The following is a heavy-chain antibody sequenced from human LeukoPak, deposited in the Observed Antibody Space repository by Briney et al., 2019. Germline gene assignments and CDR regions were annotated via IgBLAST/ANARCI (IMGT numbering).Heavy chain of an antibody. CDR2: ISYDGSNK. J-gene: IGHJ6*03. Sequence: GRSLRLSCAASGFTFSSYAMHWVRQAPGKGLEWVAVISYDGSNKYYADSVKGRFTISRDNSKNTLYLQMNSLRAEDTAVYYCARVVVAASRDYYYYMDVWGKGTTVTVSS. V-gene: IGHV3-30-3*01. CDR1: GFTFSSYA. CDR3: ARVVVAASRDYYYYMDV. D-gene: IGHD2-15*01.